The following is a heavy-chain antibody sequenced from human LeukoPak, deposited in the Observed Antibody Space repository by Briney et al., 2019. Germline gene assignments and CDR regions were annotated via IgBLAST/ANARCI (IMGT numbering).Heavy chain of an antibody. Sequence: ASVKVSCKASGYTFTGYYMHWVRQAPGQGLEWMGWINPDSGATNYAQRFQGRVTMTRDTSISTAYMELSRLRSDDTALYYCASAISESKTSHGDYYYYYGMDVWGQGTTVTVSS. D-gene: IGHD3-3*01. CDR1: GYTFTGYY. V-gene: IGHV1-2*02. CDR2: INPDSGAT. CDR3: ASAISESKTSHGDYYYYYGMDV. J-gene: IGHJ6*02.